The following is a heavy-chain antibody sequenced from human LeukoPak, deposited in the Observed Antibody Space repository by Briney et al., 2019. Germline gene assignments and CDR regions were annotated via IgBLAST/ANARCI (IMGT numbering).Heavy chain of an antibody. CDR3: ARETMYYGDSEDY. Sequence: GGSLRLSCAASGFTFSSYWMSWVRQAPGKGLEWVANIKQDGSEKYYVDSVKGRFTISRDNAKKSLYLQMNSLRAEDTAVYYCARETMYYGDSEDYWGQGTLVTVSS. CDR1: GFTFSSYW. CDR2: IKQDGSEK. D-gene: IGHD4-17*01. J-gene: IGHJ4*02. V-gene: IGHV3-7*01.